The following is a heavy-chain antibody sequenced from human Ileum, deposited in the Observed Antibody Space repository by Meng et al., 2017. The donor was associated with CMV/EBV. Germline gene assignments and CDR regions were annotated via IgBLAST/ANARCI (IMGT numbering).Heavy chain of an antibody. V-gene: IGHV4-39*01. D-gene: IGHD3-10*01. J-gene: IGHJ4*02. Sequence: VSGGSISSSNDSWGWTRQPPGKGLESIGIIYYSGSAYYNPSLKSRVTISVDTSKSQFSLRLSSVTAADTAVYYCARLNWFGDRYFDYWGQGTLVTVS. CDR1: GGSISSSNDS. CDR2: IYYSGSA. CDR3: ARLNWFGDRYFDY.